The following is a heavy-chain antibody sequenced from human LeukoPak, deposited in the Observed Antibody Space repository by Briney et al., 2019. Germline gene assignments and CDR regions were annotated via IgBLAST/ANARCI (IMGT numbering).Heavy chain of an antibody. J-gene: IGHJ4*02. CDR3: ARPSMTTVTPFDY. D-gene: IGHD4-17*01. CDR1: GFTFSSYW. CDR2: INKDGSEK. Sequence: PGGSLRLSCAASGFTFSSYWMSRVRQATGKGLERVANINKDGSEKYYVDTVKGGFTISRDNDKNSLYLEMNSLRAEDTAVYYCARPSMTTVTPFDYWGQGTLVTVSS. V-gene: IGHV3-7*05.